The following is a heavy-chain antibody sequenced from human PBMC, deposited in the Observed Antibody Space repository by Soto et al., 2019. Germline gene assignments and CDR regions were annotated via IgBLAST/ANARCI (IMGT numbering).Heavy chain of an antibody. D-gene: IGHD2-2*01. Sequence: PSETLSLTCTVSGGSISSSSYYWGWIRQPSGKGLEWIGSIYYSGSTYYNPSLKSRVTISVDTSKNQFSLKLSSVTAADTAVYYCARLANIVVVPAAGSYQNWFDPWGQGTLVTVSS. V-gene: IGHV4-39*01. CDR2: IYYSGST. CDR1: GGSISSSSYY. CDR3: ARLANIVVVPAAGSYQNWFDP. J-gene: IGHJ5*02.